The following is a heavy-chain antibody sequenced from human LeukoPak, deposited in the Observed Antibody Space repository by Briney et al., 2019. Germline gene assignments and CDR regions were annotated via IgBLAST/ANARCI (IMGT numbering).Heavy chain of an antibody. J-gene: IGHJ4*02. Sequence: GGSLRLSCAASGFTFSSYWMTWVRQAPGKGLEWVANIKQDGSEKYYVDSVKGRFTISRDNAKNSLYLQMNSLRAEDTAVYYCALDYDTSGYNYWGQGTLVTVSS. CDR1: GFTFSSYW. CDR3: ALDYDTSGYNY. D-gene: IGHD3-22*01. V-gene: IGHV3-7*01. CDR2: IKQDGSEK.